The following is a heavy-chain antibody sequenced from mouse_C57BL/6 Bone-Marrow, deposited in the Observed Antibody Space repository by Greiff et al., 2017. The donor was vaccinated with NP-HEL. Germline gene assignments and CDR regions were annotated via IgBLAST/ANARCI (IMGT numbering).Heavy chain of an antibody. CDR2: IHPSDSDT. V-gene: IGHV1-74*01. CDR1: GYTFTSYW. D-gene: IGHD2-5*01. CDR3: AIKDYSNSWFAY. J-gene: IGHJ3*01. Sequence: QVQLKQPGAELVKPGASVKVSYKASGYTFTSYWMHWVKQRPGQGLEWIGRIHPSDSDTNYNQKFKGKATLTVDKSSSTAYMQLSSLTSEDSAVYYCAIKDYSNSWFAYWGQGTLVTVSA.